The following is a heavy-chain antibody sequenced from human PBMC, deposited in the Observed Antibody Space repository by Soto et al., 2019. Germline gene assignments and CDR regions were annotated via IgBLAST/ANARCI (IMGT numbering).Heavy chain of an antibody. CDR2: ITFAGSSQ. Sequence: QVQLVESGGRVVHPGTSLRLSCEVSGFSFNSYAMHWVRQAPGKGLEWVAAITFAGSSQFYAGSVRGRFTISRDNSRNPLFLDLPGLRPEDTAMYFCAKDRPGYCSDGLCYEHFHYGMDVWGQGTTVTV. D-gene: IGHD2-15*01. CDR1: GFSFNSYA. CDR3: AKDRPGYCSDGLCYEHFHYGMDV. V-gene: IGHV3-30*04. J-gene: IGHJ6*02.